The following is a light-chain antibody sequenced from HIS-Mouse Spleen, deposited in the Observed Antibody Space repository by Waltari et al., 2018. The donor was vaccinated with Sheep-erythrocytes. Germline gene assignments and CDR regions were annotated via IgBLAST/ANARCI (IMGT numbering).Light chain of an antibody. J-gene: IGLJ2*01. V-gene: IGLV2-14*01. Sequence: ASVSGSPGQSVTISCTGTSSDVGGYNYVSWYQQHPGKAPKLMIYEVSNRPSGVSNRFSGSKSGNTASLTISGLQAEDEADYYCSSYTSSSTQVFGGGTKLTVL. CDR3: SSYTSSSTQV. CDR2: EVS. CDR1: SSDVGGYNY.